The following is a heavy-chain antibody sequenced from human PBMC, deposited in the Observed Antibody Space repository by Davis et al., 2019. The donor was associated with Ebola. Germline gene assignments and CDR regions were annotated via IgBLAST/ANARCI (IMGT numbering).Heavy chain of an antibody. J-gene: IGHJ6*02. Sequence: MPSETLSLTCTVSGGSISSYYWSWIRQPPGKGLEWIGYIYYSGNTYYNPSLESRVTISIDTSKNQFSLKLTSVTAADTAVYYCASGRYKNGMDVWGQGTTVTVSS. V-gene: IGHV4-59*12. CDR3: ASGRYKNGMDV. CDR2: IYYSGNT. CDR1: GGSISSYY. D-gene: IGHD5-24*01.